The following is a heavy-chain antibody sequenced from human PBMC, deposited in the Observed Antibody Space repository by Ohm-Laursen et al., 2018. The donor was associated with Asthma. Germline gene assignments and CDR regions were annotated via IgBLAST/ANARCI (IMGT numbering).Heavy chain of an antibody. Sequence: GSLRLSCAASGYTVSRYSIHWVRQVLGKALEWVASFSTASTFIYYADSVRGRFTTSRDNAKNSVYLQMNSLTAEDTAVYFCARSPGTMYGPGKYYFDYWGQGTLVTVSS. CDR1: GYTVSRYS. V-gene: IGHV3-21*01. J-gene: IGHJ4*02. CDR2: FSTASTFI. D-gene: IGHD1-1*01. CDR3: ARSPGTMYGPGKYYFDY.